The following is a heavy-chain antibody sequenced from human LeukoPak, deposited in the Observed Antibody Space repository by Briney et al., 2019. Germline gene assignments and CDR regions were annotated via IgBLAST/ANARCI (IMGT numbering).Heavy chain of an antibody. D-gene: IGHD2-15*01. V-gene: IGHV3-48*03. CDR3: ARESSGGSPDY. Sequence: GGPLRLSCAASGFSFSFYEMNWVRQAPGKGLEWVSYITSSGGTIYYADSVKGRFTISRDNANNSLYLQMNSLRAEDTAVYYCARESSGGSPDYWGQGTLVTVSS. CDR2: ITSSGGTI. J-gene: IGHJ4*02. CDR1: GFSFSFYE.